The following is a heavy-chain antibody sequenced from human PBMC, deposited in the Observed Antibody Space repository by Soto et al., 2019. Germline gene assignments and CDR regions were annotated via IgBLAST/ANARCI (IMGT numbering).Heavy chain of an antibody. D-gene: IGHD3-9*01. Sequence: ASVKVSCKASGYTFTSYGISWVRQAPGQGLEWMGWISAYNGNTNYAQKLQGRVTMTTDTSTSTAYMELRSLRSDDTAVYYCARDLNEGYYDILTGYYILAPWMSGYWGQGTLVTVSS. CDR1: GYTFTSYG. CDR3: ARDLNEGYYDILTGYYILAPWMSGY. V-gene: IGHV1-18*04. J-gene: IGHJ4*02. CDR2: ISAYNGNT.